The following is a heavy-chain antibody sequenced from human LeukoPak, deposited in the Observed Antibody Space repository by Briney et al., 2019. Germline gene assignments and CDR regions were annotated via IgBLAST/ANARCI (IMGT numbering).Heavy chain of an antibody. Sequence: PGASLRLSCAASGFTFSSYAMSWVRQAPGKGLEWVSSISSSSSYIYYADSVKGRFTISRDNAKNSLYLQMNSLRAEDTAVYYCARCCYLTLYGSSPYYYYGMDVWGQGTTVTVSS. V-gene: IGHV3-21*01. J-gene: IGHJ6*02. CDR3: ARCCYLTLYGSSPYYYYGMDV. CDR1: GFTFSSYA. CDR2: ISSSSSYI. D-gene: IGHD3-10*01.